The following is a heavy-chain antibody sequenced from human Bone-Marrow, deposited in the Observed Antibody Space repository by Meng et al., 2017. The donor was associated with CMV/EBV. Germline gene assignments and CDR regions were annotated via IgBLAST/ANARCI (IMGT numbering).Heavy chain of an antibody. CDR1: GGTFSSYA. V-gene: IGHV1-69*10. CDR3: ARCAVSLTQYYYYGMDV. D-gene: IGHD4-23*01. J-gene: IGHJ6*04. CDR2: IIPILGIA. Sequence: SVKVSCKASGGTFSSYAISWVRQAPGQGLEWMGGIIPILGIANYVQKFQGRVTITADKSTSTAYMELSSLRSEDTAAYYCARCAVSLTQYYYYGMDVWGKGTTVTVSS.